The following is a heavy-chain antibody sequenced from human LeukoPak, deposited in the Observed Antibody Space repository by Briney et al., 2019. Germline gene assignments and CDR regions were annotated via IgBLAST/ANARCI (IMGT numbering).Heavy chain of an antibody. Sequence: SETLSLTCTVSGGSISSSSYYWGWIRQPPGKGLEWIGSIYYSGSTYYNPSLKSRVTISVDTSKNQFSLKLSSVTAADTAVYYCASGKAVAGTNYFDYWGQGTLVTVSS. V-gene: IGHV4-39*07. CDR2: IYYSGST. CDR3: ASGKAVAGTNYFDY. J-gene: IGHJ4*02. D-gene: IGHD6-19*01. CDR1: GGSISSSSYY.